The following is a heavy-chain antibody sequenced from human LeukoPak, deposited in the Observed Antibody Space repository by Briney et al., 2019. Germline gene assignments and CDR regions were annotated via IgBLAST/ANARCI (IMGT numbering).Heavy chain of an antibody. CDR1: GGSFSGYY. CDR3: ASRSFYPRITMVRGVIRNAFDI. V-gene: IGHV4-34*01. J-gene: IGHJ3*02. CDR2: INHSGST. D-gene: IGHD3-10*01. Sequence: KPSETLSLTCAVYGGSFSGYYWSWIRQPPGKGLEWIGEINHSGSTNYNPSLKSRVTISVDTSKNQFSLKLSSVTAADTAVYYCASRSFYPRITMVRGVIRNAFDIWGQGTMVTVSS.